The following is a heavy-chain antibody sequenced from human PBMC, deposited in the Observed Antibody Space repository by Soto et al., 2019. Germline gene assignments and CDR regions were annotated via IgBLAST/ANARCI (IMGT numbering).Heavy chain of an antibody. CDR3: AREVVVAATDY. CDR2: IKQDGSEK. V-gene: IGHV3-7*01. D-gene: IGHD2-15*01. J-gene: IGHJ4*02. CDR1: GFTFSSYW. Sequence: GGSLRLSCAASGFTFSSYWMSWVRQAPGKGLEWVANIKQDGSEKYYVDSVKGRFTISRGNAKNSLYLQMNSLRAEDTAVYYCAREVVVAATDYWGQGTLVTVSS.